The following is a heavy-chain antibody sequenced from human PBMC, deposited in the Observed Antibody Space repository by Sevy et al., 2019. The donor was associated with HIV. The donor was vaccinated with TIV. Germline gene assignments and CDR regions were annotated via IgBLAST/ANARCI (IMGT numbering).Heavy chain of an antibody. CDR1: GGTFSSYA. Sequence: ASVKVSCKASGGTFSSYAISWVRQAPGQGLEWMGGIIPIFGTANYAQKFQGRVTITADKSTSTAYMELSSLRSEDTAVYYCAGPQAPRYCSSTSCYFDYYYYGMDVWGQGTTVTVSS. CDR2: IIPIFGTA. D-gene: IGHD2-2*01. CDR3: AGPQAPRYCSSTSCYFDYYYYGMDV. V-gene: IGHV1-69*06. J-gene: IGHJ6*02.